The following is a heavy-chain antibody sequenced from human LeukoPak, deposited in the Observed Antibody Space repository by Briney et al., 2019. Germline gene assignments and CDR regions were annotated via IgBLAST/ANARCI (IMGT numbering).Heavy chain of an antibody. J-gene: IGHJ6*02. CDR1: GYTFTSYG. CDR3: ARLYDGSSWYYHYYGMDV. V-gene: IGHV1-18*01. Sequence: ASVKVSCKASGYTFTSYGISWVRQAPGQGLEWMGWISAYNGNTNYAQKLQGRVTMTTDTSTSTAYMELRSLRSDDTAVYYCARLYDGSSWYYHYYGMDVWGQGTTVTVSS. CDR2: ISAYNGNT. D-gene: IGHD6-13*01.